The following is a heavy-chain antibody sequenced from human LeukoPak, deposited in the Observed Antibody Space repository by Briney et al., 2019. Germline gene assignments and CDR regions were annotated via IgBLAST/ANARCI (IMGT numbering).Heavy chain of an antibody. CDR1: GFSVGNNY. D-gene: IGHD4-23*01. Sequence: GGSQRLSCAASGFSVGNNYVTWVRQPPGKGLEWVSVIYTDGSTYYADSVKGRFIISRDSSKNTLYLQMNSLRAEDTAVYYCTDAVAGWGQGTLVTVSS. J-gene: IGHJ4*02. V-gene: IGHV3-53*05. CDR2: IYTDGST. CDR3: TDAVAG.